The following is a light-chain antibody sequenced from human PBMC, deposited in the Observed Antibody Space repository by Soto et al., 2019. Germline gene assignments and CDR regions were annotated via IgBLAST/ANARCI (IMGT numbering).Light chain of an antibody. CDR2: DVS. J-gene: IGLJ2*01. CDR1: SSDVGGYNY. V-gene: IGLV2-14*01. CDR3: SSYTSASTVV. Sequence: QSALTQPAFVSGSPGLSITISCTGTSSDVGGYNYVSWYQQRPGKAPKLMIYDVSDRPSGVSNRFSGSKSGNTASLTISGLQAEDEADYYCSSYTSASTVVFGGGTKLTVL.